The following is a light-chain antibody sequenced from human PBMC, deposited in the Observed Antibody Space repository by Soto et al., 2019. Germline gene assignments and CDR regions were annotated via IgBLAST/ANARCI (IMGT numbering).Light chain of an antibody. J-gene: IGKJ4*01. CDR3: QQYGGTLLA. V-gene: IGKV3-20*01. CDR2: HAS. CDR1: QSISSSY. Sequence: ENVLTQSPGTLSLSPGERATLSCRASQSISSSYLAWYQQKPCQTPRHLIYHASSMATGIPDRFSRSGSGTDVTLTISRLEPDDFAVYYCQQYGGTLLAFGEGTKVDSK.